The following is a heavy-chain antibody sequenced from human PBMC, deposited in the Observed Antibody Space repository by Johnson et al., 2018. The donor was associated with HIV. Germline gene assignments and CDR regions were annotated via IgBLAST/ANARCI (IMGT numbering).Heavy chain of an antibody. V-gene: IGHV3-9*01. D-gene: IGHD6-6*01. Sequence: EVQLVESGGGLVKPGGSLRLSCAASGFTFDDYAMHWVRQAPGKGLEWVSGISWNSGSIGYADSVKGRFTISRDNAKNSLYLQMNSLRAEDTALYYCAKEIMYSSSSSDAFDIWGQGTMVTVSS. CDR2: ISWNSGSI. CDR1: GFTFDDYA. CDR3: AKEIMYSSSSSDAFDI. J-gene: IGHJ3*02.